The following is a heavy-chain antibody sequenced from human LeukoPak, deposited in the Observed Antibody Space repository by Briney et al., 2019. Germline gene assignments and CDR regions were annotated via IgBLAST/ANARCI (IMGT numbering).Heavy chain of an antibody. CDR1: GFTLSYYW. CDR2: INGDGSST. Sequence: PGGSLRLSCAASGFTLSYYWMHWVRQGQGKGLGWVSTINGDGSSTNYADSVKGRFTISRDNAKNTLYLEMNSLRVEDTAVYYCARDPRNKGFDPWGQGTLVTVSS. V-gene: IGHV3-74*01. CDR3: ARDPRNKGFDP. D-gene: IGHD1/OR15-1a*01. J-gene: IGHJ5*02.